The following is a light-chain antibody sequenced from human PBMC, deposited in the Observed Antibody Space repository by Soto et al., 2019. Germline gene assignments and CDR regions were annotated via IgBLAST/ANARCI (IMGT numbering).Light chain of an antibody. CDR3: XQYKSYPIT. Sequence: DTQMTQSPSSLSASVGDRVTITCRASQDXSKSLVWFQQKPGKAPKPLIYGASSLQNGVPSKFSGSGSGTDFTLTISSLQPEDFATYYCXQYKSYPITFGQGTRLEI. CDR1: QDXSKS. CDR2: GAS. V-gene: IGKV1-16*02. J-gene: IGKJ5*01.